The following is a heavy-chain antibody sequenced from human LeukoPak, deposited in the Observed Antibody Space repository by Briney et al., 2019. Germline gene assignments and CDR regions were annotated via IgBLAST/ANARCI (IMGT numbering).Heavy chain of an antibody. Sequence: GGSLRLSCAASGFTFNNYAMSWVRQGPGKGLEWVSAISGSGGSTFYADSVKGRFTISRDNSKNMLYLQMNGLRAEDTAVYYCARDGVVVVPAAQTYYYYYGMDVWGQGTTVTVSS. J-gene: IGHJ6*02. CDR2: ISGSGGST. CDR3: ARDGVVVVPAAQTYYYYYGMDV. V-gene: IGHV3-23*01. CDR1: GFTFNNYA. D-gene: IGHD2-2*01.